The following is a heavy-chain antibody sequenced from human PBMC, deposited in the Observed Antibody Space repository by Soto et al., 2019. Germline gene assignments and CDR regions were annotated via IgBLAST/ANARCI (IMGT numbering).Heavy chain of an antibody. CDR2: ISGSGGST. CDR1: GFTFSSYA. V-gene: IGHV3-23*01. CDR3: AKDNYCGDYGPRVSNY. D-gene: IGHD4-17*01. Sequence: GGSLRLSCAASGFTFSSYAMSWVRQAPGKGLEWVSAISGSGGSTYYADSVKGRFPLSRDNSKNTLYLQMNSLRAEDTAVYYCAKDNYCGDYGPRVSNYWGQGTLVTVSS. J-gene: IGHJ4*02.